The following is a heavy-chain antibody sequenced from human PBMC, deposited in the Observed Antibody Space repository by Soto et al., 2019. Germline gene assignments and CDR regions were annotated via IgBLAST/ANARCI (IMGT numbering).Heavy chain of an antibody. V-gene: IGHV3-23*01. D-gene: IGHD2-8*01. J-gene: IGHJ4*02. CDR2: ISGSGGST. CDR3: AKDRGISMVLDY. Sequence: EVQLLESGGGLVQPGGSLRLSCAASGFTFSSYAMSWVRQAPGKGLEWVSAISGSGGSTYYADSVKGRFTISRDKSKNTLYLQMNSLRAEDTAVYYCAKDRGISMVLDYWGQGTLVTVSS. CDR1: GFTFSSYA.